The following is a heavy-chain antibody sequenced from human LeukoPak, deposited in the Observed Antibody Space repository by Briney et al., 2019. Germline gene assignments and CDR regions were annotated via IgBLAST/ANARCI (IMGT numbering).Heavy chain of an antibody. CDR2: IYYSGST. CDR1: GGSISSGDYY. CDR3: ARGRYSNYYYYYYMDV. V-gene: IGHV4-30-4*08. J-gene: IGHJ6*03. Sequence: SQTLSLTCTVSGGSISSGDYYWSWIRQPPGKGLEWIGYIYYSGSTYYNPSLKSRVTISVDTSKNQFSLKLSSVTAADTAVYYCARGRYSNYYYYYYMDVWGKGTTVTVSS. D-gene: IGHD4-11*01.